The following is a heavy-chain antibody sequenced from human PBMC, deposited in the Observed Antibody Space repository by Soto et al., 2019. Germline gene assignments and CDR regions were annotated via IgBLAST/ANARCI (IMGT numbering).Heavy chain of an antibody. CDR2: ISAYNCNT. CDR3: ARTPLATAAQYYYYYGMDV. D-gene: IGHD2-2*01. V-gene: IGHV1-18*01. J-gene: IGHJ6*02. CDR1: GYTFTSYG. Sequence: QVQLVQSGAEVKKPGASVKVSCKASGYTFTSYGISWVRQAPGQGLEWMGWISAYNCNTNYAQKLQGRVTMTTDTSTSTAYMELRSLRSDDTAVYYCARTPLATAAQYYYYYGMDVWGQGPTVTVSS.